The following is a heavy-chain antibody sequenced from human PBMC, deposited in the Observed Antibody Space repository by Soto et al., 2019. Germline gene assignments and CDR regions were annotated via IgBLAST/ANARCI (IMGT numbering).Heavy chain of an antibody. J-gene: IGHJ6*02. V-gene: IGHV4-59*08. CDR2: VYYTGST. CDR3: ARQRYDIVTGFYNYGMDV. CDR1: GGSISSYC. Sequence: SETLFLTCTVSGGSISSYCWSWIRQTPGKGLEWIGYVYYTGSTNYNPSLKSRVTISIDTSKNQFSLRLSSVTAADTAVYYCARQRYDIVTGFYNYGMDVWGQGTTVTVSS. D-gene: IGHD3-9*01.